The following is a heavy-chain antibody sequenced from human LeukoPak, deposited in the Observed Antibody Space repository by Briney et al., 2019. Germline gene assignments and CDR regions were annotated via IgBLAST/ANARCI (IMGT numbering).Heavy chain of an antibody. J-gene: IGHJ6*03. CDR2: ISSSGSTI. V-gene: IGHV3-48*03. D-gene: IGHD7-27*01. Sequence: GGSLRLSCAASGFTFSSYEMNWVRQAPGKGLEWVSYISSSGSTIYYADSVKGRFTISRDNAKNSLYLQMNSLKAEDTAVYYCARTPGDYYYYYYMDVWGKGTAVTVSS. CDR1: GFTFSSYE. CDR3: ARTPGDYYYYYYMDV.